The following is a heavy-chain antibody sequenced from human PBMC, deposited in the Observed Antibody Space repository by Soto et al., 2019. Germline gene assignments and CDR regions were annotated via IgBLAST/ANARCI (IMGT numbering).Heavy chain of an antibody. CDR2: ISAYNGNT. V-gene: IGHV1-18*01. CDR3: ARYRATINSFWFAP. J-gene: IGHJ5*02. Sequence: QVQLVQSGAEVKKPGASVKVSCKASGYTFTSYGISWVRQAPGQGLEWMGWISAYNGNTNHAQKVQGRVTMTTDTPTTPAYMQLRSLRSDDPSVYYCARYRATINSFWFAPWGQGTLFTVSS. D-gene: IGHD5-12*01. CDR1: GYTFTSYG.